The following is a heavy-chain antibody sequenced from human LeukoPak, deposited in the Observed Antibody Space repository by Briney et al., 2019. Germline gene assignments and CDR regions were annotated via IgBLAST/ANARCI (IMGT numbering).Heavy chain of an antibody. Sequence: SETLSLTCTVSGGSISSYYWSWIRQPPGKGLEWIGYIYYSGSTNYNPSLKSRVTISVDTSKNQFSLKLSSVTAADTAVYYCARPRNWKGFDPWGQGTLVTVSS. CDR2: IYYSGST. CDR1: GGSISSYY. V-gene: IGHV4-59*08. J-gene: IGHJ5*02. D-gene: IGHD1-1*01. CDR3: ARPRNWKGFDP.